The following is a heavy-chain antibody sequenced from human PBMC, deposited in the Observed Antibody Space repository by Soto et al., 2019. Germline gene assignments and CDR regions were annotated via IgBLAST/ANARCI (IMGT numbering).Heavy chain of an antibody. D-gene: IGHD3-22*01. CDR1: GFTFSSYA. V-gene: IGHV3-23*01. Sequence: GGSLRLSCAASGFTFSSYAMSWVRQAPGKGLEWVSAISGSGGSTYYADSVKGRFTISRDNSKNTLYLQMNSLRAEDTAVYYCAKDMDSQITMIVVVITPFDYWGQGNLVTVSS. J-gene: IGHJ4*02. CDR2: ISGSGGST. CDR3: AKDMDSQITMIVVVITPFDY.